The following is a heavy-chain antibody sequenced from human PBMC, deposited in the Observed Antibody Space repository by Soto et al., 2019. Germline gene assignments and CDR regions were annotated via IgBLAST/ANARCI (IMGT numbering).Heavy chain of an antibody. CDR2: LSGSGTTT. J-gene: IGHJ3*02. Sequence: PGGSLRLSCAASGFIFRISAMSWVRKAQGKGLEWVSTLSGSGTTTYYPESLRGRFTISRDNSKNILYLQMNSLSGEDTAVYYCAKDRLELPLPPTFHIWGQGTMVTVSS. CDR1: GFIFRISA. D-gene: IGHD1-26*01. CDR3: AKDRLELPLPPTFHI. V-gene: IGHV3-23*01.